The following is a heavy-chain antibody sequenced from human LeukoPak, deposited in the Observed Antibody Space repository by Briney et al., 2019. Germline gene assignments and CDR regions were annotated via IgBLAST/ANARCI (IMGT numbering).Heavy chain of an antibody. CDR2: IYSGGNT. J-gene: IGHJ5*02. CDR1: GFTFDTYA. D-gene: IGHD6-13*01. CDR3: AKVYSSSWYVMDWFDP. Sequence: GGSLRPSCAASGFTFDTYALSWVRRAPGKGLEWVSVIYSGGNTYYVDSVKGRFTFSRDNSQNTLFLQMTSLRAEDTAVYYCAKVYSSSWYVMDWFDPWGQGTLVTVSS. V-gene: IGHV3-23*03.